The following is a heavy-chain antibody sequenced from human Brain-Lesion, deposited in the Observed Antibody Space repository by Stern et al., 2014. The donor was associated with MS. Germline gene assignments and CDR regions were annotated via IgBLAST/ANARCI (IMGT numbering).Heavy chain of an antibody. CDR1: GFTFSYYA. V-gene: IGHV3-23*04. D-gene: IGHD3-22*01. Sequence: EMQLVESGGGLVQPGGSLRLSCAASGFTFSYYAMTWVRQAPGKGLEWVEATRGSGGSTYYADSVKGRFTISRDNSKTTLYLEIKGLRAEDTAIYYCAKAYDSSAYVFDSWGPGTQVTVSS. CDR3: AKAYDSSAYVFDS. CDR2: TRGSGGST. J-gene: IGHJ4*02.